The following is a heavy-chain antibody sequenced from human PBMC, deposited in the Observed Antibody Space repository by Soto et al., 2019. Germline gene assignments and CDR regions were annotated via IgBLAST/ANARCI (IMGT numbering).Heavy chain of an antibody. CDR1: GGTFSSYA. J-gene: IGHJ6*02. D-gene: IGHD3-10*01. V-gene: IGHV1-69*01. CDR3: ASPDFVYYGSGSYPTYYYYGMDV. Sequence: QVQLVQSGAEVKKPGSSVKVSCKASGGTFSSYAISWVRQAPGQGLEWMGGIIPIFGTANYAQKFQGRVTITADESTRTAYMELSSLRSEDTAVYYCASPDFVYYGSGSYPTYYYYGMDVWGQGTTVTVSS. CDR2: IIPIFGTA.